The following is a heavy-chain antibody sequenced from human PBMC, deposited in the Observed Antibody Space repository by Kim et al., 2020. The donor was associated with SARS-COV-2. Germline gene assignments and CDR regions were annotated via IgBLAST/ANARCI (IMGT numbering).Heavy chain of an antibody. D-gene: IGHD6-13*01. CDR3: ARVRQQLFTDAFDI. V-gene: IGHV4-34*01. Sequence: SETLSLTCAVYGGSFSGYYWSWIRQPPGKGLEWIGEINHSGSTNYNPSLKSRVTISVDTSKNQFSLKLSSVTAADTAVYYCARVRQQLFTDAFDIWGQGTMVTVSS. CDR1: GGSFSGYY. J-gene: IGHJ3*02. CDR2: INHSGST.